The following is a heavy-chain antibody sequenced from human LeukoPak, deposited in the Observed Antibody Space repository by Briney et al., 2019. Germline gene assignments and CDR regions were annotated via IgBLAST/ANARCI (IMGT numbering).Heavy chain of an antibody. D-gene: IGHD3-16*01. CDR3: GRVRGGN. CDR1: GFSFSDYW. CDR2: INEYGTT. J-gene: IGHJ4*01. V-gene: IGHV3-74*01. Sequence: GGSLRLSCATSGFSFSDYWMYWVRQAPGKGLVWISNINEYGTTAYADSVKGRFTISRDNAKNTLYLQMNSLRAEDTAVYFCGRVRGGNWGHGTLVTVSS.